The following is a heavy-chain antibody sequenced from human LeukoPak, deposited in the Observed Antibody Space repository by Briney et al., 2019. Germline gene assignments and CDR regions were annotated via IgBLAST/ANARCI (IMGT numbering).Heavy chain of an antibody. CDR2: IRGDGDSE. CDR1: GFTFKNYG. V-gene: IGHV3-30*02. J-gene: IGHJ4*02. D-gene: IGHD3-22*01. Sequence: GGSLRLSSAASGFTFKNYGIHWVRQAPGKGLEWVAFIRGDGDSEFYSASVKGRFTISRDNSRDTLYLQIDSLRAEDTAVYHCAKDYFHSGGFETGGTFESWGQGTPVTVSS. CDR3: AKDYFHSGGFETGGTFES.